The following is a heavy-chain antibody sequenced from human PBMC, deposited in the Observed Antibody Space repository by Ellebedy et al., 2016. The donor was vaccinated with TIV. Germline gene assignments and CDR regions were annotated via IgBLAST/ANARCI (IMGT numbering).Heavy chain of an antibody. CDR2: VSFDGNNK. D-gene: IGHD6-6*01. V-gene: IGHV3-30-3*01. CDR3: AKDSERVVTARFDL. Sequence: GESLKISCAASGFTFSGYAMHWVRQAPGKGLEWVALVSFDGNNKYYADSVKGRFTISRDNSKNTLYLQMNSLRDEDTAVYYCAKDSERVVTARFDLWGQGARVIVSS. CDR1: GFTFSGYA. J-gene: IGHJ5*02.